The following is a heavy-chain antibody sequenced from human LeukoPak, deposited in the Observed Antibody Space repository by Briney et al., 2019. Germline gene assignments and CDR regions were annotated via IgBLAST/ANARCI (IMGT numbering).Heavy chain of an antibody. V-gene: IGHV1-46*01. CDR2: INPSGGST. CDR3: ARDFSPYYDSSGYYPDY. D-gene: IGHD3-22*01. CDR1: GYTFTSYY. J-gene: IGHJ4*02. Sequence: GASVKVSCKASGYTFTSYYMHWVRQAPGQGPEWMGIINPSGGSTSYAQKFQGRVTMTRDTSTSTVYMELSSLRSEDTAVYYCARDFSPYYDSSGYYPDYWGQGTLVTVSS.